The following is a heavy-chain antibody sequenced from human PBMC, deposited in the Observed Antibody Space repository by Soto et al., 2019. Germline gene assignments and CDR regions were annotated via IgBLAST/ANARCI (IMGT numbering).Heavy chain of an antibody. CDR1: GYTFTGYY. V-gene: IGHV1-18*04. D-gene: IGHD2-21*02. CDR2: INAYNGDT. CDR3: ARGQSLVTPNDY. J-gene: IGHJ4*02. Sequence: EASVKVSCKASGYTFTGYYMHWVRQAPGQGLEWMGWINAYNGDTNYAQKLQGRVTMTRDTSMSTAYMELRSLRSDDTAVYYCARGQSLVTPNDYWGQGTLVTVSS.